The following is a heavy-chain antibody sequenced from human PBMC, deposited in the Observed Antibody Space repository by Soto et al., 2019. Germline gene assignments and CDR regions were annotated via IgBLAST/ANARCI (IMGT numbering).Heavy chain of an antibody. CDR2: IIPILNSP. CDR1: GGTFGSYA. CDR3: AREAPYCTSATCPKFYDMDV. V-gene: IGHV1-69*01. Sequence: VSYKASGGTFGSYAITWVRRAPGQGLEWLGGIIPILNSPAYAQKFQARVVITADEVTNTAYMELNSLRFDDTAVYYCAREAPYCTSATCPKFYDMDVWGQGTTVTVS. J-gene: IGHJ6*02. D-gene: IGHD2-2*01.